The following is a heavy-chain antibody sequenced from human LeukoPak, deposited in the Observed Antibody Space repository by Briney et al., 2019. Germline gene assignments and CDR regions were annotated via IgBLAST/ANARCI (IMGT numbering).Heavy chain of an antibody. CDR2: IWYDGSNK. V-gene: IGHV3-33*01. D-gene: IGHD2-21*02. Sequence: GGSLRLSCAASGFTFSSYGMHWVRQAPGKGLEWVAVIWYDGSNKYYADSVKGRFTISRDNSKNTLYLQMNSLRAEDTAVYYCARDGAPFYCGGDCYPFFDIWGQGTMVTVSS. CDR3: ARDGAPFYCGGDCYPFFDI. J-gene: IGHJ3*02. CDR1: GFTFSSYG.